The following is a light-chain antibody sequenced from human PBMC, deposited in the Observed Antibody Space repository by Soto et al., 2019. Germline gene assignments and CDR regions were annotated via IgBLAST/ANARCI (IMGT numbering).Light chain of an antibody. Sequence: IQLTQSPSSLSASVGDRVAITCRASQDIYIYLAWYQQEPGKAPKLLIYAASSLQSGVPSRFSGSGSGTDFTLIISSLQPEDFATYYCQQSYSTPRPFGQGT. J-gene: IGKJ5*01. V-gene: IGKV1-39*01. CDR3: QQSYSTPRP. CDR1: QDIYIY. CDR2: AAS.